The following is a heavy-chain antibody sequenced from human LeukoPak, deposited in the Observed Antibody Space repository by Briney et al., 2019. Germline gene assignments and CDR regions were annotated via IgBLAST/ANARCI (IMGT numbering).Heavy chain of an antibody. Sequence: PGGSLRLSCAASGFTFSDYNMNWVRRAPGKGLEWVSYITDSGNTIHYADSVKGRFTISRDNAKNSLYLQMNSLRAEDTAVYYCARSIGLTGGGVDVWGQGTTVTVSS. J-gene: IGHJ6*02. CDR2: ITDSGNTI. D-gene: IGHD3-9*01. CDR1: GFTFSDYN. V-gene: IGHV3-11*01. CDR3: ARSIGLTGGGVDV.